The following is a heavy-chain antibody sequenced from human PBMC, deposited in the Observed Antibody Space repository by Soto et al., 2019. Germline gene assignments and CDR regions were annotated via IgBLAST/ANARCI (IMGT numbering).Heavy chain of an antibody. J-gene: IGHJ4*02. Sequence: SETLSLTCAVSGGSISSGGYSWSWIRQPPGKGLEWIGYIYHSGSTYYNPSLKSRVTISVDRSKNQFSLKLSSVTAADTAVYYCARDVCSGGSCYLGYFDYWGQGTLVTVSS. V-gene: IGHV4-30-2*01. CDR2: IYHSGST. D-gene: IGHD2-15*01. CDR1: GGSISSGGYS. CDR3: ARDVCSGGSCYLGYFDY.